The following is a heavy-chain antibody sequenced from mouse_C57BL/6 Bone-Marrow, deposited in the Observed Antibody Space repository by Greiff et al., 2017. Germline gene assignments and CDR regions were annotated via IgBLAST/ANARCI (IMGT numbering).Heavy chain of an antibody. CDR2: ISPRDGST. CDR3: ARRIPLDGYYWAGAMDY. Sequence: QVQLQQSGPELVKPGASVKLSCKASGYTFTSYDINWVKQRPGQGLEWIGWISPRDGSTKYNEKFKGKATLTVATSSSTAYMGLHSLTAEDSAVYFCARRIPLDGYYWAGAMDYWGQGTSVTVSS. CDR1: GYTFTSYD. D-gene: IGHD2-3*01. V-gene: IGHV1-85*01. J-gene: IGHJ4*01.